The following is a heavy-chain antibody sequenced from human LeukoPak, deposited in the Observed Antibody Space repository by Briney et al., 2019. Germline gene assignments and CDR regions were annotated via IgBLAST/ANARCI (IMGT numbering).Heavy chain of an antibody. V-gene: IGHV3-20*04. CDR3: ARDRAPLYYYDSSGYAFDI. CDR1: GFTFDDYG. Sequence: GGSLRLSCAASGFTFDDYGMSWVRQAPGKGLEWVSGIKWNGGSTGYADSVKGRFTISRDNAKNSLYLQMNSLRAEDTALYYCARDRAPLYYYDSSGYAFDIWGQGTMVTVSS. J-gene: IGHJ3*02. D-gene: IGHD3-22*01. CDR2: IKWNGGST.